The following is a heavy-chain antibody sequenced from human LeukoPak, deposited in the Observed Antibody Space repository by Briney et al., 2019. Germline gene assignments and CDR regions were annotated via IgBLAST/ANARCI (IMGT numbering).Heavy chain of an antibody. CDR3: ARDKWEPRYAFDI. CDR1: GGSFSGYY. CDR2: INHSGST. V-gene: IGHV4-34*01. Sequence: SETLSLTCAVYGGSFSGYYWSWIRQPPGKGLEWIGEINHSGSTNYNPSLKSRVTISVDTSKNQFSLKLSSVTAADTAVYYCARDKWEPRYAFDIWGQGTMVAVSS. D-gene: IGHD1-26*01. J-gene: IGHJ3*02.